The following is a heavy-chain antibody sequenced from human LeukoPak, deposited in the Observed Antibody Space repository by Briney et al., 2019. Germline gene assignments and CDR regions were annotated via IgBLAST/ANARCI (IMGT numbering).Heavy chain of an antibody. CDR3: ARAGYYYDSSGYYFDY. CDR1: GFTFSSYW. J-gene: IGHJ4*02. V-gene: IGHV3-74*01. CDR2: IKTDGRST. Sequence: GGSLRLSCAASGFTFSSYWLHWVRHAPGKGLVWVSRIKTDGRSTSYADSVKGRFTISRDNAKNMLYLQMNSLRAEDTAVYYCARAGYYYDSSGYYFDYWGQGTLVTVSS. D-gene: IGHD3-22*01.